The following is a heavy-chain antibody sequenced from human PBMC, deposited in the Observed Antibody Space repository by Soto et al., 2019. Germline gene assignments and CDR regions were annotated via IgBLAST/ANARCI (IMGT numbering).Heavy chain of an antibody. CDR3: ARGTKYGVYSRWFDP. V-gene: IGHV1-18*01. CDR1: GYTFTNSG. J-gene: IGHJ5*02. D-gene: IGHD4-17*01. Sequence: GASVKVSCKASGYTFTNSGFSWVRQAPGQGLEWVGWIRVNNGDTHYAQKLQGRVTMTTDTSTSTAFMELRSLRSDDTAVYYCARGTKYGVYSRWFDPWGQGTLVTVSS. CDR2: IRVNNGDT.